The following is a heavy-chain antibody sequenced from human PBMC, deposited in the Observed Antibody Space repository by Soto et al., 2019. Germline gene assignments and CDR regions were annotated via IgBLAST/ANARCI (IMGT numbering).Heavy chain of an antibody. CDR3: AKDNGRQFLEWLLYELNYYFDY. CDR2: ISYDGSNK. V-gene: IGHV3-30*18. Sequence: PGGSLRLSCAASGFTFSSYGMHWVRQAPGKGLEWVAVISYDGSNKYYADSVKGRFTISRDNSKNTLYLQMNSLRAEDTAVYYCAKDNGRQFLEWLLYELNYYFDYWGQGTLVTVSS. CDR1: GFTFSSYG. D-gene: IGHD3-3*01. J-gene: IGHJ4*02.